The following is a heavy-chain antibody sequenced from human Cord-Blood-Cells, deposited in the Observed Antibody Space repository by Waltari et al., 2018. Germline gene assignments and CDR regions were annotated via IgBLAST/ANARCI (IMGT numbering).Heavy chain of an antibody. D-gene: IGHD5-12*01. Sequence: QVQLQQWGAGLLKPSETLSLTCAAYGGSFSGYYWSWIRQPPGKGLEWIGEINHSGSTNYNPSLKSRVTISVDTSKNQFSLKLSSVTAADTAVYYCARISSITGSDYWGQGTLVTVSS. CDR1: GGSFSGYY. V-gene: IGHV4-34*01. CDR3: ARISSITGSDY. CDR2: INHSGST. J-gene: IGHJ4*02.